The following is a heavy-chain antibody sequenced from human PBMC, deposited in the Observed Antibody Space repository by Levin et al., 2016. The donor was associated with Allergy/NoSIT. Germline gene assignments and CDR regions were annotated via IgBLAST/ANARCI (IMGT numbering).Heavy chain of an antibody. V-gene: IGHV3-21*01. D-gene: IGHD3-22*01. CDR1: GFTFSNAW. J-gene: IGHJ4*02. Sequence: GESLKISCEASGFTFSNAWMSWVRQAPGKGLEWVSSISSSSSYIYYAGSVKGRFTISRDNAKNSLYLQMNSLRAEDTAVYYCARDNGDYYESSAYCPADYWGQGTLVTVSS. CDR3: ARDNGDYYESSAYCPADY. CDR2: ISSSSSYI.